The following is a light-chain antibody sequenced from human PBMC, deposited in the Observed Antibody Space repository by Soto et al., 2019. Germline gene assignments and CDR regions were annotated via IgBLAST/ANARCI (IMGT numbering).Light chain of an antibody. J-gene: IGLJ2*01. Sequence: QSALTQPPSASGSPGQSVTISCTGTSSDVGGYNYVSWYQQHPGKAPKLMSYEGSKRPSGVPDRFSGSKSGNTASLTVSGLQAEDEADYYCSSYAGSNHLVFGGGTKLTVL. CDR1: SSDVGGYNY. V-gene: IGLV2-8*01. CDR2: EGS. CDR3: SSYAGSNHLV.